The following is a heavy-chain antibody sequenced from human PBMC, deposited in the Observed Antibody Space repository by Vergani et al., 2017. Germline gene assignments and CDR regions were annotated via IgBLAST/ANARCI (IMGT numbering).Heavy chain of an antibody. Sequence: QVHLVESGGGVVQPGRSLRLSCVVSGFTSSYYGMHWVRQAPGKGLEWVAVISYDGTQKYYADSVKGRFTISRDNSKSTLYLQMNSLRTEDTAVYYCATKNCCSPGCQIGYFREWGQGTLGTVSS. V-gene: IGHV3-30*03. CDR2: ISYDGTQK. CDR3: ATKNCCSPGCQIGYFRE. D-gene: IGHD6-13*01. CDR1: GFTSSYYG. J-gene: IGHJ1*01.